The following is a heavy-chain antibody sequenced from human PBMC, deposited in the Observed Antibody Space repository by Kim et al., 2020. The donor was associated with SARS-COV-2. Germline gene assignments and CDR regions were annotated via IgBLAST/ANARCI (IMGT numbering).Heavy chain of an antibody. CDR3: ARHKAVSASRGRVYY. Sequence: SETLSLTCSVSGGSINTYYWTWIRQAPGKGLEFIVYMYYSGGSNYNPSLKSRATISVDTSRNQFSLQLTSVTAADTAVSYCARHKAVSASRGRVYY. CDR1: GGSINTYY. V-gene: IGHV4-59*08. CDR2: MYYSGGS. J-gene: IGHJ6*01. D-gene: IGHD6-19*01.